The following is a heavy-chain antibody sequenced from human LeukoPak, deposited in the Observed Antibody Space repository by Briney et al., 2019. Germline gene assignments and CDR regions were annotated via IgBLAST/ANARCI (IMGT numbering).Heavy chain of an antibody. D-gene: IGHD2-21*02. CDR1: GFTFSSFD. V-gene: IGHV3-30*02. J-gene: IGHJ4*02. CDR3: AKNRPYCGGHCNFRYYADH. Sequence: GGSLRLSCAASGFTFSSFDMHWVRQAPGKGLEWLAFIRSDGSYERYVDSVKGRFTISRDNSRNTLYLQMNSLRPEDTAVYYCAKNRPYCGGHCNFRYYADHWGQGTLVTVSS. CDR2: IRSDGSYE.